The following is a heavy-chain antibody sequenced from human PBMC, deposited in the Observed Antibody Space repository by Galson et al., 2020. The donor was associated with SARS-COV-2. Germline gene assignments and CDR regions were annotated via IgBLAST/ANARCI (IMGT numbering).Heavy chain of an antibody. D-gene: IGHD1-26*01. CDR2: ISGGGGTT. CDR3: AGLGANIL. Sequence: GESLKISCVGSGFIFNNFGMNWVRQGPGKGLEWVSGISGGGGTTYYADSVKGRFTISRDNSKSTLYLQMNSLRPEDTAVYYCAGLGANILWGQGTLVTVSS. J-gene: IGHJ4*02. V-gene: IGHV3-23*01. CDR1: GFIFNNFG.